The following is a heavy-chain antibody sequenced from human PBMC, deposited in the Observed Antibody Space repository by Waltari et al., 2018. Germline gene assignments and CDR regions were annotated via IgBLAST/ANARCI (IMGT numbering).Heavy chain of an antibody. CDR1: GGSISSYY. J-gene: IGHJ3*02. V-gene: IGHV4-59*01. CDR3: ARDRHSSSWYSSHDAFDI. CDR2: IYYSGST. Sequence: QVQLQESGPGLVKPSETLSLTCTVSGGSISSYYWSWIRQPPGKGLEWIGYIYYSGSTNYNPSRKRRVTISVDTSKNQFSLKLSSVTAADTAVYYCARDRHSSSWYSSHDAFDIWGQGTMVTVSS. D-gene: IGHD6-13*01.